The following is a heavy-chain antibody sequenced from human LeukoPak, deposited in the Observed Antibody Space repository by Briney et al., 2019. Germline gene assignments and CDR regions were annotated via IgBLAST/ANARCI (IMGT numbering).Heavy chain of an antibody. D-gene: IGHD2-21*01. CDR2: IYYSGST. CDR1: GGSISSYY. V-gene: IGHV4-59*01. J-gene: IGHJ4*02. Sequence: PSETLSLTCTVSGGSISSYYWSWIRQPPGKGLEWIGYIYYSGSTNYNPSLKSRVTISVDTSKNQFSLKLSSVTAADTAVYYCASDLLLWGQGTLVTVSS. CDR3: ASDLLL.